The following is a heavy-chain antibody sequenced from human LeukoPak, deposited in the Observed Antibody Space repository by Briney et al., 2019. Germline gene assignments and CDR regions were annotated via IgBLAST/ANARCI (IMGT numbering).Heavy chain of an antibody. D-gene: IGHD3-3*01. CDR2: IKQDGSEK. J-gene: IGHJ4*02. CDR1: GFTFSSYW. V-gene: IGHV3-7*01. CDR3: ARGQNSGDYDPTTYFDY. Sequence: GGSLRLSCAASGFTFSSYWMSWVRQAPGKGLEWVANIKQDGSEKYYVDSVKGRFTISRDNAKNSLYLQMNSLRAEDTAVYYCARGQNSGDYDPTTYFDYWGQGILVTVSS.